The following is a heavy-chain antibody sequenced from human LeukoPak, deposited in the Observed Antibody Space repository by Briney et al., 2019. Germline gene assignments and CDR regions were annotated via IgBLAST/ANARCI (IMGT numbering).Heavy chain of an antibody. CDR1: GYTFTSYG. Sequence: GASVKVSCKASGYTFTSYGISWARQAPGQGLEWMGWINPNSGGTNYQGRVTMTRDTSISTAYMELSRLRSDDTAVYYCARDLDSSSSGYFDYWGQGTLVTVSS. CDR2: INPNSGGT. CDR3: ARDLDSSSSGYFDY. V-gene: IGHV1-2*02. J-gene: IGHJ4*02. D-gene: IGHD6-6*01.